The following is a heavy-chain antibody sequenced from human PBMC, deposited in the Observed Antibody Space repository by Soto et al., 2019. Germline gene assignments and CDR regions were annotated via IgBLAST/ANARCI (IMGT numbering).Heavy chain of an antibody. V-gene: IGHV4-39*02. CDR3: TRRIDTEFDP. J-gene: IGHJ5*02. Sequence: QMQLQESGPGLVKPSETLSLTCTVSGGSIGSSDYYWGWIRQPPGRGLEWFGSSHYSGTTYYNPALKSRVTISIDTSRNNFSLKLIAVTAADTAVYYCTRRIDTEFDPWGQGTLVTVSS. CDR1: GGSIGSSDYY. CDR2: SHYSGTT.